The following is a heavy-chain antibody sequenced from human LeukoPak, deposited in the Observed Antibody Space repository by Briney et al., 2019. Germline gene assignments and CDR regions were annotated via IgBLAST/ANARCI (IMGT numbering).Heavy chain of an antibody. V-gene: IGHV3-33*01. CDR3: ARKVEGYFDY. D-gene: IGHD2-15*01. CDR1: GFTFSSYD. CDR2: IWYDGSNK. J-gene: IGHJ4*02. Sequence: GGSLRLSCAAPGFTFSSYDMHWVRQAPGKGLEWVAVIWYDGSNKYYADSVKGRFTISRDNSKNTLYLQMNSLRAEDTAVYYCARKVEGYFDYWGQGTLVTVSS.